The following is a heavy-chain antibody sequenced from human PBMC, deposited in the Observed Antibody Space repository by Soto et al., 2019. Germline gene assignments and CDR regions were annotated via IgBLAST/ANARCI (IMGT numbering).Heavy chain of an antibody. CDR1: GGSIGSGSYY. Sequence: QVQLQESGPGLVKPSQTLSLTCTVSGGSIGSGSYYWSWIRQHPGKGLEWIGYINYSGSTFYIPSLKSRVTTSIGTSTDQFSLKLGSVTAADTAVYYCARAGYDRDGGGYYYFDYWGEGTLVTVSS. CDR3: ARAGYDRDGGGYYYFDY. V-gene: IGHV4-31*03. J-gene: IGHJ4*02. CDR2: INYSGST. D-gene: IGHD3-22*01.